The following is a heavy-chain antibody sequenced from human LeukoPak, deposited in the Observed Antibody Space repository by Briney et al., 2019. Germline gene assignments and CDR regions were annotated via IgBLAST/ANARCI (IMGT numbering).Heavy chain of an antibody. D-gene: IGHD1-7*01. CDR3: AREDNWNYDY. Sequence: GASVKVSCKASGYTFIANYMHWVRQAPGQGLEWMGWLNPNSGVTKYAQKFQGRVTMTRDTSISTAYMELSSLRSDDTAVYYCAREDNWNYDYWGQGTLVTVSS. CDR2: LNPNSGVT. V-gene: IGHV1-2*02. J-gene: IGHJ4*02. CDR1: GYTFIANY.